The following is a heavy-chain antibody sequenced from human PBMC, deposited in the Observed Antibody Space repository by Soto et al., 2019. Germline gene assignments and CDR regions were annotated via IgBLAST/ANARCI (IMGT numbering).Heavy chain of an antibody. CDR2: IHHSGST. D-gene: IGHD6-25*01. Sequence: ETLSLTCAVYGVSFIGNYWSWIRQPPGKGLEWIGDIHHSGSTNSNPSLKSRVTLSLDTSKNQFSLTMKSVTAADTAVYYCAAFAGADFGGSNSGGQDGHWGQGSMVTVS. CDR3: AAFAGADFGGSNSGGQDGH. J-gene: IGHJ4*02. V-gene: IGHV4-34*01. CDR1: GVSFIGNY.